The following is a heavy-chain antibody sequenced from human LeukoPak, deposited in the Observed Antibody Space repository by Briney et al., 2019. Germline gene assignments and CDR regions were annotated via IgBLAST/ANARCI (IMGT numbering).Heavy chain of an antibody. CDR1: GFTFGSYS. CDR3: ARVGHYDILTGYSYYFDY. Sequence: GGSLRLSCAASGFTFGSYSMNWVRQAPGKGLEWVSSISSSSSYIYYADSVKGRFTISRDNAKNSLYLQMNSLRAEDTAVYYCARVGHYDILTGYSYYFDYRGQGTLVTVSS. D-gene: IGHD3-9*01. V-gene: IGHV3-21*01. J-gene: IGHJ4*02. CDR2: ISSSSSYI.